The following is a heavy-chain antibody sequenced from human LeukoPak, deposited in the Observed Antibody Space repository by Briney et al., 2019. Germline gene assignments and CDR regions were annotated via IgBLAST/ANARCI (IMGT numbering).Heavy chain of an antibody. Sequence: GGSLRLSCAASGFTFSKYWMSWVRQAPGKGLEWVANINHDGSETYYVDSVKGRFNISRDNAKNSLFLQMISLRAEDTAVYYCAREGIYGSSSPPGYWGQGTLVTVSS. CDR3: AREGIYGSSSPPGY. J-gene: IGHJ4*02. V-gene: IGHV3-7*01. CDR2: INHDGSET. CDR1: GFTFSKYW. D-gene: IGHD6-6*01.